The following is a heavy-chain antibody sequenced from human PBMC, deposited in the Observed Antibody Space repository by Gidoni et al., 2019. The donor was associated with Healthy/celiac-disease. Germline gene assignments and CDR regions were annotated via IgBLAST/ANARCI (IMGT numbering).Heavy chain of an antibody. D-gene: IGHD1-26*01. CDR2: ISGSGGST. V-gene: IGHV3-23*01. J-gene: IGHJ4*02. CDR3: AKDIVGATGTTD. Sequence: EVQLLESGGGLVQTGGSLRLSCAASGFTFSSYAMSWVRQAPGKGLEWVSAISGSGGSTYYADSVKGRFTISRDNSKNTLYLQMNSLRAEDTAVYYCAKDIVGATGTTDWGQGTLVTVSS. CDR1: GFTFSSYA.